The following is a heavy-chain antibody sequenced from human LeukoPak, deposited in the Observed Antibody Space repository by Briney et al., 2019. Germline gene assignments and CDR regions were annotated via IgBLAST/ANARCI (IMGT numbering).Heavy chain of an antibody. CDR2: ISSSGSTI. D-gene: IGHD2-15*01. Sequence: QTGGSLRLSCAASGFTFSSYEMNWVRQAPGKGLEWVSYISSSGSTIYYADSVKGRFTISRDNAKNSLYLQMNSLRAEDTAVYYCASLHPVRYCSGGSCYGLDYWGQGTLVTVSS. CDR1: GFTFSSYE. V-gene: IGHV3-48*03. CDR3: ASLHPVRYCSGGSCYGLDY. J-gene: IGHJ4*02.